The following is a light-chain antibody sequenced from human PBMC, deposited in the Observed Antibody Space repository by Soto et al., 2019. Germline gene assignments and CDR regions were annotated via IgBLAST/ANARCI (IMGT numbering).Light chain of an antibody. J-gene: IGKJ1*01. CDR3: QQYSVYWT. CDR2: DAS. Sequence: DIQMNQSPSTLSASVGDRGTITCRASQSFSTWLAWYQQKPGKAPKLLIYDASSLESGVPSRFSGSGSGTEFTLTINSLQTDDFATYYCQQYSVYWTFGQGTKVDIK. V-gene: IGKV1-5*01. CDR1: QSFSTW.